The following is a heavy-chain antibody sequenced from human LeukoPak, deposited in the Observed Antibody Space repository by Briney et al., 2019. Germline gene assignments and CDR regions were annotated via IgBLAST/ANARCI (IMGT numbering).Heavy chain of an antibody. CDR3: ANEIRPNDY. V-gene: IGHV3-23*01. Sequence: GGSLRLSCAGSGFTFSSHWIGWVRQAPGKGLEWVSAISISGTKTYYADSVKGRFTISRDNSKNTLYLQMYSLRAEDTAVYYCANEIRPNDYWGQGTLVTVSS. J-gene: IGHJ4*02. D-gene: IGHD4-17*01. CDR2: ISISGTKT. CDR1: GFTFSSHW.